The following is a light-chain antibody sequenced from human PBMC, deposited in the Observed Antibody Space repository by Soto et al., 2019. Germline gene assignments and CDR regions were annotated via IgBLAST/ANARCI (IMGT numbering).Light chain of an antibody. CDR2: GAS. Sequence: EIVVTQSPGTLSLAPGERATLSCRASQSVSSSYLAWYQHKPGQAPRLLIYGASSRATGIQDRFSGSGPGTDFTLTISRLEPEYFAVYYFQQYGSSPHTFGQGTKTEIK. J-gene: IGKJ2*01. CDR3: QQYGSSPHT. V-gene: IGKV3-20*01. CDR1: QSVSSSY.